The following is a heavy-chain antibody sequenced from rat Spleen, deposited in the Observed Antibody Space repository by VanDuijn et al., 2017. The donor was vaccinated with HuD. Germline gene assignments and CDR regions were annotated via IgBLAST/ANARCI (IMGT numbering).Heavy chain of an antibody. D-gene: IGHD5-1*01. CDR3: ARHGSSFDY. Sequence: EVQLVESGGGLVQPGRSLKLSCAASGFTFRNYGMAWVRQAPTKGLEWVATINYDGSSTHYRDSVKGRFTISRDNAKSTLYLQMDSLRSEDTATYYCARHGSSFDYWGQGVMVTVSS. CDR2: INYDGSST. V-gene: IGHV5-29*01. CDR1: GFTFRNYG. J-gene: IGHJ2*01.